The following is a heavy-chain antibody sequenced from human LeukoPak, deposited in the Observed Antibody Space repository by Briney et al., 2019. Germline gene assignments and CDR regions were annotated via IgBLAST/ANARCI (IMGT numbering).Heavy chain of an antibody. V-gene: IGHV4-61*02. CDR2: IYTSGST. D-gene: IGHD3-22*01. CDR3: ARAGEHYYDSAEFFDY. Sequence: SETLSLTCTVSGGSISSGSYYWSWIRQPAGKGLEWIGRIYTSGSTNYNPSLKSRVTISVDTSKNQFSLKLSSVTAADTAVYYCARAGEHYYDSAEFFDYWGQGTLVTVSS. CDR1: GGSISSGSYY. J-gene: IGHJ4*02.